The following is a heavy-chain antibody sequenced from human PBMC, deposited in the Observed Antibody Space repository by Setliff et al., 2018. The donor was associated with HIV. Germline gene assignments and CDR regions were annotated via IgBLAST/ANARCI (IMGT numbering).Heavy chain of an antibody. D-gene: IGHD4-17*01. V-gene: IGHV3-7*03. Sequence: GGSLRLSCAASGFTFSSYWMTWVRQAPGKGLQWVANIRRDEGEIYYADSVMGRFTISRDNSKNTLYLQMNSLRVEDTAIYYCTKGVQRLRPYYFDSWGQGTLVTVSS. CDR1: GFTFSSYW. CDR2: IRRDEGEI. J-gene: IGHJ4*02. CDR3: TKGVQRLRPYYFDS.